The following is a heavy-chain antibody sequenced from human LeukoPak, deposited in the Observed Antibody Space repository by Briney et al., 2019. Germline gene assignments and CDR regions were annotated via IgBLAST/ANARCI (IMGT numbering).Heavy chain of an antibody. D-gene: IGHD3-10*01. J-gene: IGHJ5*02. CDR1: GGSISSYY. V-gene: IGHV4-4*07. CDR3: ARDLEGLYGSGSYYNRFDP. Sequence: SETLSLTCTVSGGSISSYYWSWIRQPAGKGLEWIGRIYTSGSTNYNPSLKSRVTMSVDTSKNQFSLKLSSVTAADTAVYYCARDLEGLYGSGSYYNRFDPWGQGTLVTVSS. CDR2: IYTSGST.